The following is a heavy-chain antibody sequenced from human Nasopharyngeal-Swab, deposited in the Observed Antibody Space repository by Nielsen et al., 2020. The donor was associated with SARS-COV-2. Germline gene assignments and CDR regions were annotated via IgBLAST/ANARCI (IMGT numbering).Heavy chain of an antibody. V-gene: IGHV4-39*01. J-gene: IGHJ6*03. CDR1: GGSISSGGYY. CDR2: IYHSGST. Sequence: SETLSLTCTVSGGSISSGGYYWSWIRQPPGKGLEWIGEIYHSGSTNYNPSLKSRVTISVDTSKNQVSLKLSSVTAADTAVYYCTRGYDYYYYYMDVWGKGTTVTVSS. D-gene: IGHD5-12*01. CDR3: TRGYDYYYYYMDV.